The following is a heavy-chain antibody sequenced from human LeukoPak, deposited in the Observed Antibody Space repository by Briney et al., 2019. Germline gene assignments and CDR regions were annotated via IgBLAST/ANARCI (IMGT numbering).Heavy chain of an antibody. V-gene: IGHV3-33*01. CDR1: GFTFSSYG. Sequence: GRALRLSCVASGFTFSSYGMHCVRPAPGRGLEWVALICHAGSNKYYAGSVKGRFTISRDNSKNTLYLQMNSLRAEDTAVYYFARARINWDYVSVLDYWGQGTLVTVSS. CDR2: ICHAGSNK. D-gene: IGHD1-7*01. CDR3: ARARINWDYVSVLDY. J-gene: IGHJ4*02.